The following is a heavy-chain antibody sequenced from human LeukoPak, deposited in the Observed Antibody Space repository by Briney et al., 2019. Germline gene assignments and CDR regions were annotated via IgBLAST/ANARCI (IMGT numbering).Heavy chain of an antibody. V-gene: IGHV4-39*07. J-gene: IGHJ3*02. Sequence: SETLSLTCTVSGGSISSSSYYWGWIRQPPGKGLEWIGSIYYSGSTYYDPSLKSRVTISVDTSKNQFSPKLRSVTAADTAVYYCASLRKRGGAFDIWGQGTIVTVSS. CDR1: GGSISSSSYY. CDR2: IYYSGST. CDR3: ASLRKRGGAFDI.